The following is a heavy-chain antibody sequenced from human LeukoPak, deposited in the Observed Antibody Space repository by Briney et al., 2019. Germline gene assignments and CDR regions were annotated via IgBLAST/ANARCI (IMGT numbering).Heavy chain of an antibody. V-gene: IGHV5-51*01. J-gene: IGHJ3*02. Sequence: RGESLKISCKGSGYSFTSYWIGWVRQMPGKGLEWMGIIYPSDSDTRYSPSFQGQVTISADKSISTAYLQWSSLKASDTAMYYCARHGGGTVVTRERGDDAFDIWGQGTMVTVSS. CDR1: GYSFTSYW. CDR2: IYPSDSDT. CDR3: ARHGGGTVVTRERGDDAFDI. D-gene: IGHD4-23*01.